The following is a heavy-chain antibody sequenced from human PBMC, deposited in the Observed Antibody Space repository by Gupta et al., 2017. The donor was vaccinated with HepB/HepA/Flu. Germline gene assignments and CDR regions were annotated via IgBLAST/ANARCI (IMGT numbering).Heavy chain of an antibody. CDR2: IYYSGST. CDR1: GGSISSSSYY. Sequence: QLQLQESGPGLVKPSETLSLTCTVSGGSISSSSYYWGWIRQPPGEGLEWIGSIYYSGSTYYNPSLKSRVTISVDTSKNQFSLKLSSVTAADTAVYYCARLGSGDYGDYGGDYWGQGTLVTVSS. V-gene: IGHV4-39*01. CDR3: ARLGSGDYGDYGGDY. J-gene: IGHJ4*02. D-gene: IGHD4-17*01.